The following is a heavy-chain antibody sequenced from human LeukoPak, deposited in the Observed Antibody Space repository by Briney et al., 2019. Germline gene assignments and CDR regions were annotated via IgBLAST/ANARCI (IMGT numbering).Heavy chain of an antibody. V-gene: IGHV4-4*07. Sequence: PSETLSLTCTVSGGSISSYYWSWIRQPAGKGLEWIGRIYTSGSTNYNPSLKSRVTISVDKSKNQFSLKLSSVTAADTAVYHCARALRFLEWIRHDAFDIWGQGTMVTVSS. CDR2: IYTSGST. CDR3: ARALRFLEWIRHDAFDI. J-gene: IGHJ3*02. CDR1: GGSISSYY. D-gene: IGHD3-3*01.